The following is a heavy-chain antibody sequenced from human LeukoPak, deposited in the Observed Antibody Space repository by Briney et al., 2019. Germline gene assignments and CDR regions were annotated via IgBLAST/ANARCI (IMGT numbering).Heavy chain of an antibody. Sequence: PGGSLRLSCAASGFTFSNYSMNWVRQAPGKGLEWVSSVSSSSSYIYYADSVRGRFTISRDNAKNSLYLQMNSLRAEDTAVYYCARERYSYGRGFDYWGQGTLVTVSS. J-gene: IGHJ4*02. V-gene: IGHV3-21*01. CDR1: GFTFSNYS. CDR3: ARERYSYGRGFDY. D-gene: IGHD5-18*01. CDR2: VSSSSSYI.